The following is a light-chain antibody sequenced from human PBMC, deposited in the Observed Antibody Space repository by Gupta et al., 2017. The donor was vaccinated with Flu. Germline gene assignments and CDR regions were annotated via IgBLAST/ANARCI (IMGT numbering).Light chain of an antibody. J-gene: IGKJ1*01. V-gene: IGKV1-5*03. CDR1: QTIDSW. Sequence: DIQLTQSPSTLSASVGDRVTITCRASQTIDSWLAWYQKKPGRAPKSLIYKASSLETGVPSRFSGSGSGTEFRLTISSLQPDDCATYYCQQYRSSPWTFGQGTKVEIK. CDR2: KAS. CDR3: QQYRSSPWT.